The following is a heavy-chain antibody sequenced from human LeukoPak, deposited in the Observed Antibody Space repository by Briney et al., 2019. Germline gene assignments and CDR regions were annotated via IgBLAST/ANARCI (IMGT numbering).Heavy chain of an antibody. CDR3: AKGMGFGEPLYYYYYYGMDV. D-gene: IGHD3-10*01. CDR2: ISYDGSNK. V-gene: IGHV3-30-3*01. CDR1: GIIFSSFA. Sequence: GGSLRLSCAVSGIIFSSFAMHWVRQAPGRGLEWVAGISYDGSNKYYADSVKGRFTISRDNSKNTLYLQMNSLRAEDTAVYYCAKGMGFGEPLYYYYYYGMDVWGQGTTVTVSS. J-gene: IGHJ6*02.